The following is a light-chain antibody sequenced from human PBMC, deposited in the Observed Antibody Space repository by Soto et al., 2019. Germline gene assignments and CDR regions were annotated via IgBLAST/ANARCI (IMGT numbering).Light chain of an antibody. J-gene: IGLJ1*01. CDR3: SSHTSTSPPFL. V-gene: IGLV2-14*01. CDR2: GVS. CDR1: SSDIGDYNF. Sequence: QSALTQPASVSGSPAQSITISCTGSSSDIGDYNFVSWYQQHPGKAPKLMIYGVSLRPSGVSDRFSGSKSGNTASLTISGLQAEDEADYYCSSHTSTSPPFLFGTGTKLTVL.